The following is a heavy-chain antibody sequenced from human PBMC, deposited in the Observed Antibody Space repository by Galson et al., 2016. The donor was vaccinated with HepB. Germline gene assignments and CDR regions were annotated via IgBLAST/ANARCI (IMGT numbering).Heavy chain of an antibody. CDR2: ISHSGST. J-gene: IGHJ4*02. D-gene: IGHD2-8*01. CDR1: GGSFSGYY. V-gene: IGHV4-34*01. CDR3: ARGRATKADY. Sequence: ETLSLTCAVYGGSFSGYYWSWIRQPPGKGLEWIGEISHSGSTNYNPSLKSRVTMSVDTSFSLKLTSVTAADTAVYYCARGRATKADYWGQGTLVTVSS.